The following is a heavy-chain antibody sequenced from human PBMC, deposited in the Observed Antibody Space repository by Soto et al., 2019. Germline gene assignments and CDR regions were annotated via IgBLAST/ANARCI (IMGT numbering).Heavy chain of an antibody. D-gene: IGHD2-2*01. CDR1: GFTFSSYS. CDR2: ISSSSSYI. V-gene: IGHV3-21*01. Sequence: EVQLVESGGGLVKPGGSLRLSCAASGFTFSSYSMNWVRQAPGKGLEWVSSISSSSSYIYYADSVKGRFTISRDNAKNSLYLQMNSLRAEDTAVYYCARTYCSSTSCYWNYDYGMDVWGQGTTVTVSS. CDR3: ARTYCSSTSCYWNYDYGMDV. J-gene: IGHJ6*02.